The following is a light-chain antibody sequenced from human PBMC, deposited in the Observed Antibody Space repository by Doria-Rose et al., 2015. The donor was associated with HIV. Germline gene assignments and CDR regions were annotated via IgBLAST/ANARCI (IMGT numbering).Light chain of an antibody. V-gene: IGKV3-20*01. CDR1: QSFSSTY. Sequence: EIVLTQSPGTLSLSPGERATLSCRASQSFSSTYLAWYQQKPGQAPSLLIYDGSTRATGIPDRFSASGSETDFTLTINRLEPEDFALYYCHQYGTSWTFGKGTKVEI. CDR2: DGS. CDR3: HQYGTSWT. J-gene: IGKJ1*01.